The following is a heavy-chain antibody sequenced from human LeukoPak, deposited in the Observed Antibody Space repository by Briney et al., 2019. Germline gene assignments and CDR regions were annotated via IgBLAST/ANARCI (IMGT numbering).Heavy chain of an antibody. D-gene: IGHD2-15*01. CDR2: IYYSGST. J-gene: IGHJ3*02. Sequence: SETLSLTCTVSGGSISSSSYYWGWIRQPPGKGLEWIGSIYYSGSTYYNPSLKSRVTISVDTSKNQFSLKLSSVTAADTAVYYCARDPDCSGGSCSDAFDIWGQGTMVTVSS. CDR1: GGSISSSSYY. V-gene: IGHV4-39*07. CDR3: ARDPDCSGGSCSDAFDI.